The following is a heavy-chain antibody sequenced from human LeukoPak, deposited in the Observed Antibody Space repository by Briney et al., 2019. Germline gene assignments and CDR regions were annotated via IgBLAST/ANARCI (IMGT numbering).Heavy chain of an antibody. D-gene: IGHD2-2*01. Sequence: PGRSLRLPCAASGFTFSSYAMHWVRQAPGKGLEWVAVISYDGSNKYYADSVKGRFTISRDNSKNTLYLQMNSLRAEDTAVYYCARVVVPAAPPDYWGQGTLVTVSS. V-gene: IGHV3-30*04. CDR1: GFTFSSYA. J-gene: IGHJ4*02. CDR3: ARVVVPAAPPDY. CDR2: ISYDGSNK.